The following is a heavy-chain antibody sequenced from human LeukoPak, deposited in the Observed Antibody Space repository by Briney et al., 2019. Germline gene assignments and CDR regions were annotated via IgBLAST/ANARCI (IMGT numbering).Heavy chain of an antibody. CDR1: GYTFTSYY. Sequence: ASVKVSCKASGYTFTSYYMHWVRQAPGQGLEWMGIINPSGGSTSYAQKFQGRVTMTRDTSTNTVYMELSSLRSEDTAVYYCATARGGYCSGGSCYGDYYFDYWGQGTLVTVSS. V-gene: IGHV1-46*01. D-gene: IGHD2-15*01. J-gene: IGHJ4*02. CDR3: ATARGGYCSGGSCYGDYYFDY. CDR2: INPSGGST.